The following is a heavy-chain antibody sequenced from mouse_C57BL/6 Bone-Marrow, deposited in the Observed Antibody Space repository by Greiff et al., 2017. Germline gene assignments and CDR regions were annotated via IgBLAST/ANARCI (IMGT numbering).Heavy chain of an antibody. J-gene: IGHJ2*01. CDR1: GYTFTGYW. CDR3: ASRGY. CDR2: LLPGSSCT. Sequence: QVQLQQPGAELMKPGASVKLSCKATGYTFTGYWIEWVKQRTGHGLEWIGELLPGSSCTHYTQKFTGKATFTLDTSSNPSYLQLSRLATDDSAIYYCASRGYWGQGTTLTVSS. V-gene: IGHV1-9*01.